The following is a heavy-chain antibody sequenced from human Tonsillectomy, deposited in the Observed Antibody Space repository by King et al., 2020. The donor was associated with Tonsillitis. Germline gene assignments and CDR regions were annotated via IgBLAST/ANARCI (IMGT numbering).Heavy chain of an antibody. CDR1: GFTFSSYE. J-gene: IGHJ2*01. Sequence: VQLVESGGGLVQPGGSLRLSCADSGFTFSSYEMNWVRQAPGKGLEWVSYINSRGSTIYYADSVKGRFTISIDNAKNSLYLQMNSLRAEDTAVYYCASGATLRRWLQLDWYFDLWGRGTLVTVSS. CDR3: ASGATLRRWLQLDWYFDL. D-gene: IGHD5-24*01. CDR2: INSRGSTI. V-gene: IGHV3-48*03.